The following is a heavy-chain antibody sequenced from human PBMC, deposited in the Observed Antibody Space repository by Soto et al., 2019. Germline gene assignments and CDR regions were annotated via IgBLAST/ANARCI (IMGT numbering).Heavy chain of an antibody. J-gene: IGHJ5*02. D-gene: IGHD6-19*01. Sequence: GGSLRLSCAASGFTFSSYAMSWVRQAPGKGLEWVSVIYGSGDTYHADSVKGRFTVSRDNSKNTLYLQINGLKADDTAVYYCAREPWSSVPGTPWGQGTLVTVSS. V-gene: IGHV3-66*01. CDR3: AREPWSSVPGTP. CDR1: GFTFSSYA. CDR2: IYGSGDT.